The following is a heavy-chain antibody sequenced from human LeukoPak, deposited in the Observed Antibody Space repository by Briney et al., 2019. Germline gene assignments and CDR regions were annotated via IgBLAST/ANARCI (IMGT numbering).Heavy chain of an antibody. Sequence: PGGSLRLSCAASGFTFDDYAMHWVRQAPGKGLEWVSLISGDGGSTYYADSVKGRFTISRDSSKNSLYLQMNSLRTEDTALYYCAKTEEYSSSSHAFDYWGQGTLVTVSS. CDR1: GFTFDDYA. CDR2: ISGDGGST. V-gene: IGHV3-43*02. D-gene: IGHD6-6*01. CDR3: AKTEEYSSSSHAFDY. J-gene: IGHJ4*02.